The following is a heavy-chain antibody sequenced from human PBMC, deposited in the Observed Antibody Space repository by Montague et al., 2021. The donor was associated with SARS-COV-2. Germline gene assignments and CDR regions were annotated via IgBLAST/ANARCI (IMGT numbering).Heavy chain of an antibody. J-gene: IGHJ4*02. CDR1: GESFSGYF. CDR3: ARGQSNLKY. CDR2: TAHDGET. D-gene: IGHD6-6*01. V-gene: IGHV4-34*01. Sequence: SETRSLTCAVRGESFSGYFWTSFLQLPRKGLEWFGDTAHDGETNYSTSLKSRVTILADKSKSQLSLKLDSVTAADTAVYYCARGQSNLKYWGQGTLVTVSS.